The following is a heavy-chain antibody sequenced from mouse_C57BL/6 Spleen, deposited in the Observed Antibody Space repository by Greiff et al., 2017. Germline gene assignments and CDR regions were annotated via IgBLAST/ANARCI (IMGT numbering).Heavy chain of an antibody. CDR2: IYLGEGDT. CDR1: GYAFSSYW. D-gene: IGHD1-1*01. CDR3: ARSTVVHYSDY. V-gene: IGHV1-80*01. J-gene: IGHJ2*01. Sequence: VQLVESGAELVKPGASVKISCKASGYAFSSYWMNWVKQRPGKGLEWIGQIYLGEGDTNYNGKFKGKATLTADKSSSTAYMQLSSLTSEDSAVYFCARSTVVHYSDYWGQGTTLTVSS.